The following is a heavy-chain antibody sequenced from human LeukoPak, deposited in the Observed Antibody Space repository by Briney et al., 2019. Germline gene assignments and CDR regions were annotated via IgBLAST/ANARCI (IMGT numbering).Heavy chain of an antibody. V-gene: IGHV3-21*01. Sequence: PGGSLRLSCAASGFTFSSYAMSWVRQAPGKGLEWVSSISSSSSYIYYADSVKGRFTISRDNAKNSLYLQMNSLRAEDTAVYYCARAGDIVATMNYFDYWGQGTLVTVSS. D-gene: IGHD5-12*01. CDR2: ISSSSSYI. J-gene: IGHJ4*02. CDR1: GFTFSSYA. CDR3: ARAGDIVATMNYFDY.